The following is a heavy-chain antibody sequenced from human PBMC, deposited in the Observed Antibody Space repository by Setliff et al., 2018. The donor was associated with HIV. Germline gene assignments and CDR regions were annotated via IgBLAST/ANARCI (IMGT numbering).Heavy chain of an antibody. V-gene: IGHV4-59*11. Sequence: SETLSLTCTVSGGSISSHYWSWIRQPPGKGLEWIGYIFYSGSTNYNPSLKSRVTISVDTSKNQFSLKLSSVTAADTAVYYCASGRYYDFWSGFDYYFDYWGQGTLVSVSS. J-gene: IGHJ4*02. CDR1: GGSISSHY. D-gene: IGHD3-3*01. CDR3: ASGRYYDFWSGFDYYFDY. CDR2: IFYSGST.